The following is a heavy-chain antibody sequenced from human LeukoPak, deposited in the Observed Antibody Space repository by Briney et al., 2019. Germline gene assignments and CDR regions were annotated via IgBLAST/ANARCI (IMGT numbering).Heavy chain of an antibody. D-gene: IGHD3-22*01. Sequence: PPETLSLTCAVYGGSFSGYYWSWIRQPPGKGLEWIGSIYYSGSTYYNPSLKSRVTISVDTSKNQFSLKLSSVTAADTAVYYCAALSDSSGYSNHYWGQGTLVTVSS. CDR3: AALSDSSGYSNHY. CDR1: GGSFSGYY. V-gene: IGHV4-34*01. J-gene: IGHJ4*02. CDR2: IYYSGST.